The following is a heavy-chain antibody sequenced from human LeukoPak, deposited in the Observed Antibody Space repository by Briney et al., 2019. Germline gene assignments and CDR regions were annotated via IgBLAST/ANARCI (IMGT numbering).Heavy chain of an antibody. CDR1: GYTFTGYY. V-gene: IGHV1-18*04. Sequence: ASVKVSCKASGYTFTGYYMHWMRQAPGQGLEWMGWISVYNGHTNYAQNLQGRVTMTTDTSTSTAYMELRSLRSDDTAVYYCARGGRWELPRPYAFDIWGQGTMVTVSS. CDR2: ISVYNGHT. CDR3: ARGGRWELPRPYAFDI. D-gene: IGHD1-26*01. J-gene: IGHJ3*02.